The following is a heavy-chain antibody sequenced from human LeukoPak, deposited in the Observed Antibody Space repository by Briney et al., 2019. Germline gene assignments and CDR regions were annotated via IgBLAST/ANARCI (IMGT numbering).Heavy chain of an antibody. V-gene: IGHV4-59*01. D-gene: IGHD2-21*02. Sequence: SETLSLTCTVSGGSISSYYWSWIRQPPGKGLEWIGYIYYSGSTNYNPSLKSRVTISVDTSKNQFSLKLSSVTAADTAVYYCARCDIHYYYMDVWGKGTTVTVSS. CDR2: IYYSGST. CDR1: GGSISSYY. CDR3: ARCDIHYYYMDV. J-gene: IGHJ6*03.